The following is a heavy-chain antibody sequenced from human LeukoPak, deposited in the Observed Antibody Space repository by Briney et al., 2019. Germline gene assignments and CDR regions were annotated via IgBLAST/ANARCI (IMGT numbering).Heavy chain of an antibody. CDR2: ISYDGSNK. J-gene: IGHJ4*02. V-gene: IGHV3-30*04. CDR1: GVTFSSYA. Sequence: GRSLRLSCAASGVTFSSYAMHWVRQAPGKGLEWVAVISYDGSNKYYADSVKGRFTISRDNSKNTLYLQMNSLRAEDTAVYYCARAPSLLLWFGEYFDYWGQGTLVTVSS. D-gene: IGHD3-10*01. CDR3: ARAPSLLLWFGEYFDY.